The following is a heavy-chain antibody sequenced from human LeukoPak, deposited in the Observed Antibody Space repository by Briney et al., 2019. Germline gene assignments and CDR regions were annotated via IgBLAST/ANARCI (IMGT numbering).Heavy chain of an antibody. V-gene: IGHV3-66*01. D-gene: IGHD5-18*01. Sequence: GGSLRLSCAASGFTVSSNYMSWVRQAPGKGLEWVSVIYTSGSTYYADSVKGRFTISRDNAKNSLYLQMNSLRAEDTAVYYCARGYSYGMVYYFDYWGQGTLVTVSS. CDR1: GFTVSSNY. CDR3: ARGYSYGMVYYFDY. CDR2: IYTSGST. J-gene: IGHJ4*02.